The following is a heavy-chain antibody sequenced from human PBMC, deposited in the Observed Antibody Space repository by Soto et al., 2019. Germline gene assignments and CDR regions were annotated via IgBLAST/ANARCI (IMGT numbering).Heavy chain of an antibody. CDR2: ISGSGGST. Sequence: GGSLRLSCAASGFTFSSYAMSWVRQAPGKGLEWVSAISGSGGSTYYADSVKGRFTISRDNSKNTLYLQMNSLRAEDTAVYYCARELRYFDWLLRGTLDYWGQGTLVTVSS. CDR1: GFTFSSYA. D-gene: IGHD3-9*01. V-gene: IGHV3-23*01. J-gene: IGHJ4*02. CDR3: ARELRYFDWLLRGTLDY.